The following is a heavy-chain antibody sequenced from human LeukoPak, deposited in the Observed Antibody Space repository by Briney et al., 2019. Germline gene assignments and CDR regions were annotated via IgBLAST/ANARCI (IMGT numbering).Heavy chain of an antibody. CDR1: GYTFTRYG. CDR3: ALGAAAVNWGAFDI. J-gene: IGHJ3*02. V-gene: IGHV1-18*01. CDR2: ISAHNGNT. D-gene: IGHD6-13*01. Sequence: SVEVSCKASGYTFTRYGISWVRQAPGQGLEWMGWISAHNGNTNYAQKLQGRVTMTTDTSTSAAYMELRSLRSDDTAVYYCALGAAAVNWGAFDIWGQGTMVTVSS.